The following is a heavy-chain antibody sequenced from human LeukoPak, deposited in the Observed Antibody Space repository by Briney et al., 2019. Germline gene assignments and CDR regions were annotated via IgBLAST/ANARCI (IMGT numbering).Heavy chain of an antibody. V-gene: IGHV3-23*01. CDR3: ANPLVRSSWLLDY. CDR2: ITTSGGNT. Sequence: GGSLRLSCAASGFTFSSYWMHWVRQVPGKGLEWVSTITTSGGNTYYADSVKGRFTISRDNSKSTLYLQMNSLRAEDTAIYYCANPLVRSSWLLDYWGRGTLVTVSS. J-gene: IGHJ4*02. D-gene: IGHD6-13*01. CDR1: GFTFSSYW.